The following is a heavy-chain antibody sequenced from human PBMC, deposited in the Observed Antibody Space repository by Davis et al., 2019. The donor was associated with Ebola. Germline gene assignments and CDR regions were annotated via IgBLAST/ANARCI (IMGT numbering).Heavy chain of an antibody. CDR1: GYTFTDYY. D-gene: IGHD5-24*01. V-gene: IGHV1-46*01. Sequence: AASVKVSCKASGYTFTDYYMHWVRQAPGQGLEWMGIINPSGGSTSYAQKFQGRVTMTRDTSTSTVYMELSSLRSEDTAVYYCARGTGRWLQYDAFDIWGQGTMVTVSS. CDR2: INPSGGST. J-gene: IGHJ3*02. CDR3: ARGTGRWLQYDAFDI.